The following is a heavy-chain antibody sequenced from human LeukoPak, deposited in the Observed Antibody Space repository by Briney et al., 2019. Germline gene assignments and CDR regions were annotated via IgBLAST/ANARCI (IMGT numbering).Heavy chain of an antibody. V-gene: IGHV4-39*01. CDR1: GGSISSSSYY. J-gene: IGHJ4*02. CDR3: ARQETVVTLDY. CDR2: IYYSGST. D-gene: IGHD4-23*01. Sequence: SETLSPTCTVSGGSISSSSYYWGWIRQPPGKGLEWIGSIYYSGSTYYNPSLKSRVTISVDTSKNQFSLKLSSVTAADTAVYYCARQETVVTLDYWGQGTLVTVSS.